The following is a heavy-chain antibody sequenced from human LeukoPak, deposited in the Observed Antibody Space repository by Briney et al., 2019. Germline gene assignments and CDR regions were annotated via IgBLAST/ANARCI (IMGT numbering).Heavy chain of an antibody. J-gene: IGHJ4*02. CDR1: GFTFSSYW. CDR3: AKDRADSYGFSYYFDY. Sequence: GGSLRLSCAASGFTFSSYWMHWVRQAPGKGLEWVAVISYDGSNKYYADSVKGRFTISRDNSKNTLYLQMNSLRAEDTAVYYCAKDRADSYGFSYYFDYWGQGTLVTVSS. V-gene: IGHV3-30*18. D-gene: IGHD5-18*01. CDR2: ISYDGSNK.